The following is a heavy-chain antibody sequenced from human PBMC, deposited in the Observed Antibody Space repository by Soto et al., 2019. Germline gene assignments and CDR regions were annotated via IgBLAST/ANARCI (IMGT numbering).Heavy chain of an antibody. V-gene: IGHV3-33*01. CDR3: AIDRHFRGGPDDI. J-gene: IGHJ3*02. Sequence: ESGGGVVQSGRSPRLSCAASGFTFSSFGMHWVRQAPGKGLEWVALIWHDGTFTHYADSVKGRFTISRDNSKNMLYLQMNSLRADDTAVYYCAIDRHFRGGPDDIWGQGTMVTVSS. CDR2: IWHDGTFT. CDR1: GFTFSSFG. D-gene: IGHD3-3*02.